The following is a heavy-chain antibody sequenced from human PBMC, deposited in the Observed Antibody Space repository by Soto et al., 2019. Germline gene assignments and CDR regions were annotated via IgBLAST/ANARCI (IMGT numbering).Heavy chain of an antibody. D-gene: IGHD5-18*01. J-gene: IGHJ5*02. CDR1: GGSISSTSHY. Sequence: LSLTCTVSGGSISSTSHYWGWIRQPPGKGLEWIGSIYYSGSTYYNPSLKSRVTISVDTSKIQFSLKLSSVTAADTAVYYCARTPHRGYSYSYSNWFDPWGQGTLVTVSS. V-gene: IGHV4-39*01. CDR3: ARTPHRGYSYSYSNWFDP. CDR2: IYYSGST.